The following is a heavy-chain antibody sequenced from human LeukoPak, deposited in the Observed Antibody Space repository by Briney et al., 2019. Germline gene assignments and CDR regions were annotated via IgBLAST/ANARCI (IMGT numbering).Heavy chain of an antibody. CDR2: IGTAGDP. CDR1: GFTLSSYY. Sequence: SGGSLRLSCAASGFTLSSYYMHWVRQATGKGLEWVSAIGTAGDPYYPGSVKGRFTIYRENAKNSLYLQMNSLRAGDTAVYYCARADPYRAFDIWGQGTMVTVSS. J-gene: IGHJ3*02. V-gene: IGHV3-13*05. CDR3: ARADPYRAFDI.